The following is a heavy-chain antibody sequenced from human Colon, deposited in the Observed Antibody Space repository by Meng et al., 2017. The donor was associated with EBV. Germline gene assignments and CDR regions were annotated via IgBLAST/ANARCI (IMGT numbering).Heavy chain of an antibody. J-gene: IGHJ4*02. CDR3: ARGTPGRSYSDY. Sequence: QVNLLQSGAEVKKPGASVGVSCEASGYTFASYGISWLRQAPGQGLEWMGWFVNNVDTYSAQKFQGRVTMTTDTHTSTAFMELRSLRPDDTAVYYCARGTPGRSYSDYWGQGTLVTVSS. V-gene: IGHV1-18*01. CDR2: FVNNVDT. D-gene: IGHD3-10*01. CDR1: GYTFASYG.